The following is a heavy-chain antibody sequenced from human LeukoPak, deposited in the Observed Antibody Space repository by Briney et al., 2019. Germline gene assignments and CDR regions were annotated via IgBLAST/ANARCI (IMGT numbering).Heavy chain of an antibody. Sequence: GGSLRLSCAASGFTFSSYGMHWVRQAPGKGLEWVAVISYDGSNKYYADSVKGRFTISRDNSKNTLYLQMNSLRVEDTALYYCAKDRNKISFDFWGQGTMVTVSS. J-gene: IGHJ3*01. CDR2: ISYDGSNK. V-gene: IGHV3-30*18. D-gene: IGHD1/OR15-1a*01. CDR1: GFTFSSYG. CDR3: AKDRNKISFDF.